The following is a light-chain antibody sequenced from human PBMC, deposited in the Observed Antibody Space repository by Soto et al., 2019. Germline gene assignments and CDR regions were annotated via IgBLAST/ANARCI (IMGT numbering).Light chain of an antibody. CDR1: SSDVGSYNL. V-gene: IGLV2-23*02. CDR2: EVS. J-gene: IGLJ1*01. CDR3: CAYAGSSTYV. Sequence: QSVLTQPASVSGSPGQSITISCTGTSSDVGSYNLVSWYQQHPGKAPKLMIYEVSKRPSGDSNRFSGSKSGNTASLTLSGLQAVDEADSDGCAYAGSSTYVVGTGTKDTV.